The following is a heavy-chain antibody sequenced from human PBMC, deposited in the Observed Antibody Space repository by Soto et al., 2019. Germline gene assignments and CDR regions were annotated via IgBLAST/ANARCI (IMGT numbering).Heavy chain of an antibody. V-gene: IGHV1-24*01. CDR1: GYTLTELS. D-gene: IGHD6-19*01. J-gene: IGHJ4*02. Sequence: ASVKVSCKVSGYTLTELSMHWVRQAPGKGLEWMGGFDPEDGETIYAQKFQGRVTMTEDTSTDTAYMELSSLRSEDKAVYYCATDRGSSGWYDYWGQGTLVTVSS. CDR3: ATDRGSSGWYDY. CDR2: FDPEDGET.